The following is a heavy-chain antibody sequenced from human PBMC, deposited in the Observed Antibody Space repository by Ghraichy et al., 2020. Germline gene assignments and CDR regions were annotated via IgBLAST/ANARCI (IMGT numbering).Heavy chain of an antibody. D-gene: IGHD3-22*01. V-gene: IGHV3-21*01. J-gene: IGHJ4*02. CDR1: GFTFSSYS. Sequence: GGSLRLSCAASGFTFSSYSMNWVRQAPGKGLEWVSSISSSSSYIYYADSVKGRFTISRDNAKNSLYLQMNSLRAEDTAVYYCARDHYYDSSGYSTYYFDYWGQGTLVTVSS. CDR3: ARDHYYDSSGYSTYYFDY. CDR2: ISSSSSYI.